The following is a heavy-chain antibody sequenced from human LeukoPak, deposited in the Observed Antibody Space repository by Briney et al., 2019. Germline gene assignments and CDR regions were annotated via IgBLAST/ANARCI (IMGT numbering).Heavy chain of an antibody. D-gene: IGHD6-19*01. CDR2: INPSNGDT. CDR3: ARVGSSGWYVHPTLDY. Sequence: ASVKVSCKASGYTFSAYYIHWVRQAPAQGLEWMAWINPSNGDTNYAQKFQGRVTMTRDTSISTAYMELTRLISDATAVYYCARVGSSGWYVHPTLDYWGQGTLVTVSS. J-gene: IGHJ4*02. V-gene: IGHV1-2*02. CDR1: GYTFSAYY.